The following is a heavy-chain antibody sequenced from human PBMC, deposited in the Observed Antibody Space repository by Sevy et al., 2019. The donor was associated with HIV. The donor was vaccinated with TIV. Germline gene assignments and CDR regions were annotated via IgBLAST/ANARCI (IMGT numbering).Heavy chain of an antibody. J-gene: IGHJ4*02. V-gene: IGHV1-69*13. CDR2: IIPVYGTT. CDR3: ARDMTCGGDCYYFDN. Sequence: ASVKVSCKASGDTFRKYVISWVRQAPGQGLEWMGGIIPVYGTTNYAQKFQARVTFTGDASTSTVYMELSRLRSEDTAVYYCARDMTCGGDCYYFDNWGQGTLVTVSS. CDR1: GDTFRKYV. D-gene: IGHD2-21*02.